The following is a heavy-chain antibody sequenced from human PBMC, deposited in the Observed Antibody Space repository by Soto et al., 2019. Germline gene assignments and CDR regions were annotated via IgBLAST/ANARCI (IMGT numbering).Heavy chain of an antibody. J-gene: IGHJ6*02. CDR3: VRERTIFGVAPGGGVDV. Sequence: PSDTLSLTCAVSGGSISTSDYSWSWIRQPPGRGLEWLGSIYHTGTTHYIPSLKNRLTMSLDKSKNQFSLDLTSVTAADTALYYCVRERTIFGVAPGGGVDVWGQGTTVTVSS. CDR1: GGSISTSDYS. V-gene: IGHV4-30-2*01. D-gene: IGHD3-3*01. CDR2: IYHTGTT.